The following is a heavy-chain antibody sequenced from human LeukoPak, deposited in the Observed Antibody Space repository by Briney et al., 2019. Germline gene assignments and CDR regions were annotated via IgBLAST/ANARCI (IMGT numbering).Heavy chain of an antibody. J-gene: IGHJ3*02. Sequence: GGSLRLSCAASGFTFHDYAMHWVRHVPGKGLEWVSGITWNSGSVLYADSVRGRFTISRDNAKNSLYLQMNSLRPEDMAFYYCAKGLGVASLIVDALDMWGQGTMVTV. D-gene: IGHD3/OR15-3a*01. CDR3: AKGLGVASLIVDALDM. V-gene: IGHV3-9*03. CDR2: ITWNSGSV. CDR1: GFTFHDYA.